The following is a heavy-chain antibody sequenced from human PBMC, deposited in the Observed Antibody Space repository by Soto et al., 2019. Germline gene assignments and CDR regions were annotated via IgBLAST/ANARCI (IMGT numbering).Heavy chain of an antibody. D-gene: IGHD6-13*01. CDR2: IYYSGST. CDR3: ARALHSSSTFDY. J-gene: IGHJ4*02. Sequence: QLQLQESGPGLVKPSETLSLTCTVSGGSISSSSYYWGWIRQPPGKGLEWIGRIYYSGSTYYTPSPKRRVPISGDTSKNQFPLRLDSVTAADTAVYYCARALHSSSTFDYWGQGTLVTVSS. CDR1: GGSISSSSYY. V-gene: IGHV4-39*02.